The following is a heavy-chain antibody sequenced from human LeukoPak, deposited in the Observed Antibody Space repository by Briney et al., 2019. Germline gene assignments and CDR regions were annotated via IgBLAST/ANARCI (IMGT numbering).Heavy chain of an antibody. D-gene: IGHD3-10*01. Sequence: ASVKVSCKASGYTFSSYGITWVRQAPGQGLEWMGWISAYNGNAHYAQKVQGRVTMTTDTSTSTAYMELRSLRSDDTAVYYCASGAYYFDFWGQGTLVTVSS. J-gene: IGHJ4*02. CDR3: ASGAYYFDF. CDR2: ISAYNGNA. CDR1: GYTFSSYG. V-gene: IGHV1-18*01.